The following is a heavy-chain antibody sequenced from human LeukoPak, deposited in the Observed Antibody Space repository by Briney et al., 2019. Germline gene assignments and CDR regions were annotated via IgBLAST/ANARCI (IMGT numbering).Heavy chain of an antibody. D-gene: IGHD4-11*01. CDR1: GYTFTSYG. CDR2: ISAYNGNT. Sequence: GASVKVSCKASGYTFTSYGISWVRQAPGQGLEWMGWISAYNGNTNYAQKLQGRVTMTTDTSTSTAYMELWSLRSDDTAVYYCARDDGTVTTADGFDYWGQGTLVTVSS. V-gene: IGHV1-18*01. CDR3: ARDDGTVTTADGFDY. J-gene: IGHJ4*02.